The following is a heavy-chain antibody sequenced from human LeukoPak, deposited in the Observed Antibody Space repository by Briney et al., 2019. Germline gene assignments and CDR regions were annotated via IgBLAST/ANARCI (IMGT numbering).Heavy chain of an antibody. CDR1: GFTFDDYA. CDR2: ISWNSGSI. Sequence: GGSLRLSCAASGFTFDDYAMYWVRQAPGKGLEWVSGISWNSGSIGYADSVKGRFTISRDNAKNSLYLQMNSLRAEDTALYYCAKDKGDGSNSYYYYGMDVWGQGTTVTVSS. D-gene: IGHD6-13*01. V-gene: IGHV3-9*01. J-gene: IGHJ6*02. CDR3: AKDKGDGSNSYYYYGMDV.